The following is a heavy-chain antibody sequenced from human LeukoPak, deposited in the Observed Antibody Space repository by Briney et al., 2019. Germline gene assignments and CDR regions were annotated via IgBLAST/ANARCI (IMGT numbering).Heavy chain of an antibody. V-gene: IGHV1-2*02. CDR1: GYTFTCYY. D-gene: IGHD3-10*01. CDR2: INPNSSGT. CDR3: ARVSVQYYYGSGSYYNVYFDY. Sequence: ASGKVSCKASGYTFTCYYMHWVRQAPGQGLEWMGWINPNSSGTNYAQKFQGRVTMTRDTSISTAYMELSRLRSDDTAVYYCARVSVQYYYGSGSYYNVYFDYWGQGTLVTVSS. J-gene: IGHJ4*02.